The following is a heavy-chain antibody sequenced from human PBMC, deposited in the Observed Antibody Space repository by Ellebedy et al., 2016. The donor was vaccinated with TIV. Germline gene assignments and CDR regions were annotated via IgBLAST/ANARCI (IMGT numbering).Heavy chain of an antibody. D-gene: IGHD3-10*01. V-gene: IGHV1-24*01. CDR3: ATATIVRRLLWFGVGMDV. Sequence: ASVKVSCXVSGYTLTELSMHWVRQAPGKGLEWMGGFDPEDGETIYAQKFQGRVTMTEDTSTDTAYMELSSLRSEDTAVYYCATATIVRRLLWFGVGMDVWGQGTTVTVSS. CDR1: GYTLTELS. J-gene: IGHJ6*02. CDR2: FDPEDGET.